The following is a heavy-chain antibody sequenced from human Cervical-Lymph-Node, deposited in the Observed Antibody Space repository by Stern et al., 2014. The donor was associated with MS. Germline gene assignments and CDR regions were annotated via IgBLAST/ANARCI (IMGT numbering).Heavy chain of an antibody. CDR2: ISPADGHT. Sequence: QVQLVQSGAEVKEPGASVKVSCSTSGYPFSNYAISYFRQAPGQGLEWMGWISPADGHTIYVQRFQGRLTMTTDAFTSTAYIELRSLRSDDTAVYYCARDEGGSEGFWGQGTLVTVSP. D-gene: IGHD1-26*01. CDR1: GYPFSNYA. CDR3: ARDEGGSEGF. V-gene: IGHV1-18*01. J-gene: IGHJ4*02.